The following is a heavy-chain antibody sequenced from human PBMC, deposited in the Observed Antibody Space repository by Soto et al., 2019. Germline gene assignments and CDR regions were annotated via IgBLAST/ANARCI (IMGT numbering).Heavy chain of an antibody. CDR2: IFSNDEK. J-gene: IGHJ4*02. Sequence: SGHTLVNPTEPLTLNRKVSGFPLPNSRMGVSWIRQPPGKALEWLAHIFSNDEKSYSTSLKSRLTISKDTSKSQLVLTMTNMDPVDTATYYCARFKYYYGSGSYYTNDYWGQGTLVTVSS. V-gene: IGHV2-26*01. CDR1: GFPLPNSRMG. CDR3: ARFKYYYGSGSYYTNDY. D-gene: IGHD3-10*01.